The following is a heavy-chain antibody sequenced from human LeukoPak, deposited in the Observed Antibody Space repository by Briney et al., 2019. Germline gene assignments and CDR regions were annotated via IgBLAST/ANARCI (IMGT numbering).Heavy chain of an antibody. CDR3: ARRGIWGSYRYTPI. D-gene: IGHD3-16*02. CDR2: INHSGST. Sequence: SETLSLTCAVYGGSFSGYYWSWIRQPPGKGLEWIGEINHSGSTYYNPSLKSRVTISVDTSKNQFSLKLSSVTAADTAVYYCARRGIWGSYRYTPIWGQGTLVTVSS. V-gene: IGHV4-34*01. CDR1: GGSFSGYY. J-gene: IGHJ4*02.